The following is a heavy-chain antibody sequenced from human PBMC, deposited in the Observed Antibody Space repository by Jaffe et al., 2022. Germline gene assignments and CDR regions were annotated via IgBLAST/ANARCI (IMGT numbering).Heavy chain of an antibody. J-gene: IGHJ6*03. V-gene: IGHV3-9*01. Sequence: EVQLVESGGGLVQPGRSLRLSCAASGFTFDDYAMHWVRQAPGKGLEWVSGISWNSGSIGYADSVKGRFTISRDNAKNSLYLQMNSLRAEDTALYYCAKDGYGAYYYYMDVWGKGTTVTVSS. CDR2: ISWNSGSI. CDR3: AKDGYGAYYYYMDV. CDR1: GFTFDDYA. D-gene: IGHD4-17*01.